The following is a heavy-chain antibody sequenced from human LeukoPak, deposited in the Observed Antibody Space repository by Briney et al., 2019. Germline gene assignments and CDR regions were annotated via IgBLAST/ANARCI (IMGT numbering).Heavy chain of an antibody. V-gene: IGHV4-39*01. J-gene: IGHJ4*02. CDR2: IYYSGST. CDR3: ARQNTVTTIDY. CDR1: GGSISSSSYY. D-gene: IGHD4-11*01. Sequence: SETLSLTCTVSGGSISSSSYYWGWIRQPPGKGLEWIGSIYYSGSTYYNPSLKSRVTISVDTSKNQFSLKLSSVTAADTAVYYCARQNTVTTIDYWGQGTLVTVSS.